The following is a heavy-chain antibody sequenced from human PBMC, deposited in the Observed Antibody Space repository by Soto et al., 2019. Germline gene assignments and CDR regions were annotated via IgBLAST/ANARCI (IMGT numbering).Heavy chain of an antibody. J-gene: IGHJ3*02. Sequence: EVQLLESGGGLVQPGGSLRLSCAASGFTFSSYAMSWVRQVPGKGLEWVSAISGSGGSTYYADSVKGRFTISRDNSKNTLYLQMNSLRAEDTAVYYCAKDYIWGSYRPDAFDIWGQGTMVTVSS. CDR1: GFTFSSYA. CDR2: ISGSGGST. D-gene: IGHD3-16*02. V-gene: IGHV3-23*01. CDR3: AKDYIWGSYRPDAFDI.